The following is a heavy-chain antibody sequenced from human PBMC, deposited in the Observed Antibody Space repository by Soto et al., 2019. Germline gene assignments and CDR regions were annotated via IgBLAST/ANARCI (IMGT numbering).Heavy chain of an antibody. CDR2: ISSSSSYI. D-gene: IGHD2-15*01. V-gene: IGHV3-21*01. CDR3: AGAAVGPGY. J-gene: IGHJ1*01. CDR1: GFTFSSYI. Sequence: EVQLVESGGGLVKPGGSLRLSCAASGFTFSSYIMNWVRQAPGKGLEWVASISSSSSYIYYADSVKGRFTISRDNAKNSLYLQMNSLRAEYTAEDYGAGAAVGPGYWGQGTLVTVSS.